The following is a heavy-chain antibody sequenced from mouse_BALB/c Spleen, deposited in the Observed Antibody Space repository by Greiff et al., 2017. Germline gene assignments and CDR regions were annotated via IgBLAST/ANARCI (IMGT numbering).Heavy chain of an antibody. CDR1: GFSLSRYS. D-gene: IGHD1-1*01. V-gene: IGHV2-6-4*01. Sequence: VQLQESGPGLVAPSQSLSITCTVSGFSLSRYSVHWVRQPPGKGLEWLGMIWGGGSTDYNSALKSRLSISKDNSKSQVFLKMNSLQTDDTAMYYCASSAHYGSSDFAYWGQGTLVTVSA. J-gene: IGHJ3*01. CDR2: IWGGGST. CDR3: ASSAHYGSSDFAY.